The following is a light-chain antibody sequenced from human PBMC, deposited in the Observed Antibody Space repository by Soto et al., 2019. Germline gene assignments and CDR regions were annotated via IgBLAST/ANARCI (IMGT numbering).Light chain of an antibody. J-gene: IGKJ4*01. V-gene: IGKV3-15*01. CDR2: GAS. CDR3: QQYYSTPLT. CDR1: EEVCTH. Sequence: EIKITQSSGTLSPAPGERGTLPCRAREEVCTHLTLFPEKAGQAPRLLIYGASTRATGIPDRFSGSGSGTDFTLTISSLQAEDVAVYYCQQYYSTPLTFGGGTKVDIK.